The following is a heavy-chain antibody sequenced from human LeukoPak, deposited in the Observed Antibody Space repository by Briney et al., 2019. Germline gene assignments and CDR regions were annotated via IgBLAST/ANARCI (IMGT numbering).Heavy chain of an antibody. CDR2: IKQDGSEK. D-gene: IGHD5-12*01. CDR1: GFTFSSYW. J-gene: IGHJ5*02. CDR3: ARVRRIGASLGWFDP. V-gene: IGHV3-7*01. Sequence: PGGSLRLSCEASGFTFSSYWMNWVRQAPGKGLEWVANIKQDGSEKYYVDSVKGRFTISRDNAKNSLYLQMNSLRAEDTAVYYCARVRRIGASLGWFDPWGQGTLVTVSS.